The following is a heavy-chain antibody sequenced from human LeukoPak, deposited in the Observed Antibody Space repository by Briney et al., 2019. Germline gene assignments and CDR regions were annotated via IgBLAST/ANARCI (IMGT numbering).Heavy chain of an antibody. CDR3: TRGNYYYGMDV. Sequence: SETLSLTCAVYGGSFSGYYWSWIRQPPGKGLEWIGEINHSGSTNYNPSLKSRVTISVDTSKNQFSLKLSSVTAADTAVYYCTRGNYYYGMDVWGQGTAVTVSS. CDR1: GGSFSGYY. V-gene: IGHV4-34*01. J-gene: IGHJ6*02. CDR2: INHSGST.